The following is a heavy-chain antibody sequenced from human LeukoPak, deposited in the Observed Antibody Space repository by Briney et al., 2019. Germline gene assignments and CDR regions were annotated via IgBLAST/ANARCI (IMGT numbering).Heavy chain of an antibody. D-gene: IGHD3-3*01. Sequence: GGSLILSCAASGFTFSSYGMHWVRQAPGKGLEWVEVIWYDGSNKYYAASVKGRFTISRDQSKNTLYLQMNSLRAEDTAVYYCARDLKDFWSGFLVYYYGMDVWGQGTTVTVSS. J-gene: IGHJ6*02. V-gene: IGHV3-33*01. CDR2: IWYDGSNK. CDR1: GFTFSSYG. CDR3: ARDLKDFWSGFLVYYYGMDV.